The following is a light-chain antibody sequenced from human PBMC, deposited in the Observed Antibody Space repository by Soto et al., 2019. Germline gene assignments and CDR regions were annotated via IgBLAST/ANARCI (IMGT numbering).Light chain of an antibody. CDR2: AAS. J-gene: IGKJ2*01. Sequence: EIVLTQSPGPLSLSPGERATLSCRASQSISSSYLAWYQQKPGQAPRLLIYAASSRATGIPDRFSGSGSGTDCTLTISRMEPEDFAVYYCQQYGSSSYTFGQGTQLEIK. CDR1: QSISSSY. CDR3: QQYGSSSYT. V-gene: IGKV3-20*01.